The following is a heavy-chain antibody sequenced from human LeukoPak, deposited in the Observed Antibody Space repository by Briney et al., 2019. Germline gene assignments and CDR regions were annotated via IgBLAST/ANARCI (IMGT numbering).Heavy chain of an antibody. CDR3: ATWSNAWEFDY. CDR2: INRDGSST. Sequence: GGSLRLSCAASGFTFSSYWMHWVRQAPGKGLVWVSHINRDGSSTSYADSVKGRFTISGDNAKNTLYLQMNSLRAEDTAVYYCATWSNAWEFDYWGQGTLVSVSS. CDR1: GFTFSSYW. J-gene: IGHJ4*02. D-gene: IGHD1-26*01. V-gene: IGHV3-74*01.